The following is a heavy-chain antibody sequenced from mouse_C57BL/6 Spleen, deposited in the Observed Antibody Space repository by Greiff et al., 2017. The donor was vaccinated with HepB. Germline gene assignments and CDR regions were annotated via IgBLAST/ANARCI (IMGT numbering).Heavy chain of an antibody. J-gene: IGHJ1*03. CDR3: ARSPYDYDPHWYFDV. Sequence: EVKLQESVAELVRPGASVKLSCTASGFNIKNTYMHWVKQRPEQGLEWIGRIDPANGNTKYAPKFQGKATITADTSSNTAYLQLSSLTSEDTAIYYCARSPYDYDPHWYFDVWGTGTTVTVSS. CDR1: GFNIKNTY. D-gene: IGHD2-4*01. CDR2: IDPANGNT. V-gene: IGHV14-3*01.